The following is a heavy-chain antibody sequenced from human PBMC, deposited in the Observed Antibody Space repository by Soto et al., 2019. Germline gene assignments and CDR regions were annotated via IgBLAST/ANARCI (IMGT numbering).Heavy chain of an antibody. CDR2: IYYSGST. Sequence: QVQLQESGPGLVKPSETLSLTCTVSGGSVSSGSYYWSWIRQPPGKGLEWIGYIYYSGSTNYNPSLKSRVTIAVDTSKNQFSLKLSSVTAADTAVYYCACTYYYDGSGDVAFDIWGQGTMVTVSS. J-gene: IGHJ3*02. CDR3: ACTYYYDGSGDVAFDI. V-gene: IGHV4-61*01. D-gene: IGHD3-22*01. CDR1: GGSVSSGSYY.